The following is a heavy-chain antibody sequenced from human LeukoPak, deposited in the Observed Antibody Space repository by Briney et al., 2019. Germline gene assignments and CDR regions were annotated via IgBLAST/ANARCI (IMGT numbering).Heavy chain of an antibody. D-gene: IGHD1-26*01. J-gene: IGHJ4*02. CDR1: GFTFSSYG. V-gene: IGHV3-30*18. CDR3: AKDSRGGGGSYYVH. CDR2: ISYDGSNK. Sequence: GGSLRLSCAASGFTFSSYGMHWVRQAPGKGLEWVAVISYDGSNKYYADSVKGRFTISRDNSKSTLYLEMSSLRAEDTAIYYCAKDSRGGGGSYYVHWGQGTLVTVSS.